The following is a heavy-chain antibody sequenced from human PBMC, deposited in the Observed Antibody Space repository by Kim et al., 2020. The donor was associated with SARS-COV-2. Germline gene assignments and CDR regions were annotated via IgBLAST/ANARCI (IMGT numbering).Heavy chain of an antibody. CDR3: ARVNSGYDWNYYGMDV. D-gene: IGHD5-12*01. Sequence: GGSLRLSCAASGFTFSSYSMNWVRQAPGKGLEWVSYISSSSSTIYYADSVKGRFTISRDNAKNSLYLQMNSLRDEDTAVYYCARVNSGYDWNYYGMDVWGQGTTVTVSS. CDR1: GFTFSSYS. J-gene: IGHJ6*02. CDR2: ISSSSSTI. V-gene: IGHV3-48*02.